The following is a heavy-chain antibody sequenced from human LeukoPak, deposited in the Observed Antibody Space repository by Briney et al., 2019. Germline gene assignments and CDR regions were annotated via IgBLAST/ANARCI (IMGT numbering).Heavy chain of an antibody. V-gene: IGHV3-30-3*01. Sequence: PGRSLRLSCAASGFTFSSYAMHWVRQAPGKGLEWVAVISYDGSNKYYADSVKGRFTISRDNSKNTLYLQMNSLRAEDTAVYYCARDGIWFGEYSLGYWGQGTLVTVSS. D-gene: IGHD3-10*01. CDR1: GFTFSSYA. J-gene: IGHJ4*02. CDR2: ISYDGSNK. CDR3: ARDGIWFGEYSLGY.